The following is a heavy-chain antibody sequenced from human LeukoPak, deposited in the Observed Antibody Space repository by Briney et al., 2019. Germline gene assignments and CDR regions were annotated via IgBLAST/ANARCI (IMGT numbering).Heavy chain of an antibody. CDR2: IYSGGST. Sequence: GGSLRLSCAASGFTVSSNYMSWVRQAPGKGLEWVSVIYSGGSTYYADSVKGRFTISRDNSKNTLYLQMNSLRAEDTAVYYCARADYYYGMDVWGQGTTVTVSS. CDR1: GFTVSSNY. CDR3: ARADYYYGMDV. J-gene: IGHJ6*02. V-gene: IGHV3-66*01.